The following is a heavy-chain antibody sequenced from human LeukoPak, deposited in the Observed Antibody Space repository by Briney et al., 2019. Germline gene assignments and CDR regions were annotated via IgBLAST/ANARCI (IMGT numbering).Heavy chain of an antibody. CDR1: GGSISSSNW. V-gene: IGHV4-4*02. CDR3: AAYCGGDCYPIYLQH. CDR2: IYHSGST. Sequence: PSGTLSLTCAVSGGSISSSNWWSWVRQPPGKGLEWIGEIYHSGSTNYNPSLKSRVTISVDKSKNQFSLKLSSVTAADTAVYYCAAYCGGDCYPIYLQHWGQGTLVTVSS. J-gene: IGHJ1*01. D-gene: IGHD2-21*02.